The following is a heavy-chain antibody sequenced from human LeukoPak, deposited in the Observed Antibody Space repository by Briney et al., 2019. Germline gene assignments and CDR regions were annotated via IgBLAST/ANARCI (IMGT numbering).Heavy chain of an antibody. CDR2: IYYSGST. V-gene: IGHV4-4*07. CDR1: GGTISSYY. D-gene: IGHD3-22*01. CDR3: AGGYPTAGAFDI. J-gene: IGHJ3*02. Sequence: PSETLSLTCTVSGGTISSYYWSWIRQPAGKGLEWIGSIYYSGSTYYNPSLKSRVTISVDTSKNQFSLKLSSVTAADTAVYYCAGGYPTAGAFDIWGQGTMVTVSS.